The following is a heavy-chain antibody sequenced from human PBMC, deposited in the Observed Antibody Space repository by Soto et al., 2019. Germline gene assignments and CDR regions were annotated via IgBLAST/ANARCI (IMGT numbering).Heavy chain of an antibody. Sequence: QVQLVESGGGVVQPGRSLRLSCAASGFTFSSYGMHWVRQAPGKGLEWVAVIWDDGSNKYYADSVKGRFTISRDNSKNTLYLQMNSLRAEDTAVYYCARDSWQQLPLQNWFYPWGQGTLVTVSS. J-gene: IGHJ5*02. CDR3: ARDSWQQLPLQNWFYP. CDR1: GFTFSSYG. CDR2: IWDDGSNK. V-gene: IGHV3-33*01. D-gene: IGHD6-13*01.